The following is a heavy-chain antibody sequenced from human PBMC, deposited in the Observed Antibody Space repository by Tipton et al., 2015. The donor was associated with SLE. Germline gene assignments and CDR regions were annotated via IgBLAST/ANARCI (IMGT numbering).Heavy chain of an antibody. CDR3: ARELDTFDI. V-gene: IGHV4-61*02. CDR2: FYSGYS. CDR1: GASISSSSYS. J-gene: IGHJ3*02. Sequence: TLSLTCAVSGASISSSSYSWNWIRQPAGRGLEWIGRFYSGYSDYNPSLNSRVTMSADMSKNQFSLKLSSVTAADMAVYYCARELDTFDIWGRGTMVTVSS.